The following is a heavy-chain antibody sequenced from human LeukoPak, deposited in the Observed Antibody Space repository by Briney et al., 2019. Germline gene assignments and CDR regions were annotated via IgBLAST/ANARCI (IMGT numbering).Heavy chain of an antibody. Sequence: PSGTLSLTCAVSGGSISSSNWWSWVRQPPGKGLEWIGEIYHSGSTNYNPSLKSRVTISVDKSKNQFSLKLSSVTAADTAVYYCAREVKNYWFTYYYDSSGYHDAFDIWGQGTMVTVSS. CDR2: IYHSGST. J-gene: IGHJ3*02. D-gene: IGHD3-22*01. CDR3: AREVKNYWFTYYYDSSGYHDAFDI. CDR1: GGSISSSNW. V-gene: IGHV4-4*02.